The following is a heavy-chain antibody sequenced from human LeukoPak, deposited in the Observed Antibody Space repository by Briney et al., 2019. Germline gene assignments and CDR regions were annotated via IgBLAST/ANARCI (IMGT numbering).Heavy chain of an antibody. J-gene: IGHJ3*02. Sequence: SETLSLTCTVSGGSISTYYWTWIRQSPGKGLEWIGYIYYTGSTNYNPSLKSRVTTSLDTPKNQFSLKLSSVTAADTAVYYCAKVQAEYQLHQVNAFDIWGQGTMVTVSS. CDR2: IYYTGST. D-gene: IGHD2-2*01. V-gene: IGHV4-59*01. CDR1: GGSISTYY. CDR3: AKVQAEYQLHQVNAFDI.